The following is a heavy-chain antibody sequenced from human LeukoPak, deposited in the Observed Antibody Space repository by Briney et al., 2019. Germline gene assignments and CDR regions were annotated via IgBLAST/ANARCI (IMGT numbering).Heavy chain of an antibody. V-gene: IGHV3-30*02. J-gene: IGHJ4*02. D-gene: IGHD2-21*01. CDR1: GFTFSSYA. CDR3: ARGHIVVVIATLDY. Sequence: PGGSLRLSCAASGFTFSSYAMHWVRQAPGKGLEWVAFIRYDGSNKYYADSVKGRFTISRDNSKNTLYLQMNSLRAEDTAVYYCARGHIVVVIATLDYWGQGTLVTVSS. CDR2: IRYDGSNK.